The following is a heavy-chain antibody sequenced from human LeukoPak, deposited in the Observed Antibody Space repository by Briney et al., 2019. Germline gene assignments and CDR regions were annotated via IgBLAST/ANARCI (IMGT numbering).Heavy chain of an antibody. CDR2: IYHSGST. CDR1: GYSISRGYY. V-gene: IGHV4-38-2*02. J-gene: IGHJ4*02. D-gene: IGHD6-6*01. CDR3: ARIGEYSSSSAMDY. Sequence: SETLSLTCTVSGYSISRGYYRGWIRQPPGKGLEWIGSIYHSGSTYYNPSLKSRVTISVDTSKTQFSLKLSSVTAADTAVYYCARIGEYSSSSAMDYWGQGTLVTVSS.